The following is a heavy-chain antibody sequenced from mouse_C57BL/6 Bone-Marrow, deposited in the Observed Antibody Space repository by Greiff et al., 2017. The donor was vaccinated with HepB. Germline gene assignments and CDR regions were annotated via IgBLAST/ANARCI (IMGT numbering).Heavy chain of an antibody. CDR1: GFTFSNYW. Sequence: EVKVVESGGGLVQPGGSMKLSCVASGFTFSNYWMNWVRQSPEKGLEWVAQIRLKSDNYATHYAESVKGRFTISRDDSKSSVYLQMNNLRAEDTGIYYCTRYHYYGSSHWYFDVWGTGTTVTVSS. CDR3: TRYHYYGSSHWYFDV. CDR2: IRLKSDNYAT. D-gene: IGHD1-1*01. V-gene: IGHV6-3*01. J-gene: IGHJ1*03.